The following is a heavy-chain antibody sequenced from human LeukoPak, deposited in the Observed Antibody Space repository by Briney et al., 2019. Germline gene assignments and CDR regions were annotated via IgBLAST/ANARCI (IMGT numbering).Heavy chain of an antibody. CDR3: TRGPILLWMHNGMDV. Sequence: GQSLRLSCTAYGFIFGDHAMSWVRQAPGKGLEWVGFIRSKAYGGTTEYAASVKGRFTISRDDSKSIAYLQMNSLETEDTALYYCTRGPILLWMHNGMDVWGQGTLVTVSS. D-gene: IGHD5-18*01. J-gene: IGHJ4*02. CDR2: IRSKAYGGTT. V-gene: IGHV3-49*04. CDR1: GFIFGDHA.